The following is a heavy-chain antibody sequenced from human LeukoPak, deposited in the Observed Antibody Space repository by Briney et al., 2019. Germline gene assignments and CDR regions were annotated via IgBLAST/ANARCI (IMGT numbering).Heavy chain of an antibody. V-gene: IGHV1-58*02. CDR1: GFTFTSSA. D-gene: IGHD5-18*01. CDR3: ARDGYSYGLNYYYYMDV. CDR2: IVVGSGNT. J-gene: IGHJ6*03. Sequence: SVKVSCKASGFTFTSSAMQWVRQARGQRLEWIGWIVVGSGNTNYAQKFQERVTITRDMSTSTAYMELSSLRSEDTAVYYCARDGYSYGLNYYYYMDVWGKGTTVTVSS.